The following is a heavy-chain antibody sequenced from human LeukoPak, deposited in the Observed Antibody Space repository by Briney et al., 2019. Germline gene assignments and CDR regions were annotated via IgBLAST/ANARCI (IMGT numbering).Heavy chain of an antibody. Sequence: PSETLSLTCTVSGYSINRGYYWGGIGQPPGKGLEWIGSIYHSVRTYYNPSLQRRGTISVDTYKKHFSKKLSSVTAADTAVYYCARQGNTSSSSPNFDYWGQGTLVTVSS. CDR3: ARQGNTSSSSPNFDY. CDR1: GYSINRGYY. CDR2: IYHSVRT. V-gene: IGHV4-38-2*02. D-gene: IGHD6-6*01. J-gene: IGHJ4*02.